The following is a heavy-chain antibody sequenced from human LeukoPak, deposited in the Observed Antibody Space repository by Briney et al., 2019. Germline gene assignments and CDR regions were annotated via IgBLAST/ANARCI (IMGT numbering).Heavy chain of an antibody. Sequence: PSETLSLTCAVYGGSFGGYYWTWLRQSPGKGPEWIGEINHSGSTNYNPSLKRRVFMSVDTAKNQFSLKLNSVSAADTAVYYCARGGYFDSSGYPNPLDYWGQGTLVTVAS. D-gene: IGHD3-22*01. CDR1: GGSFGGYY. V-gene: IGHV4-34*01. CDR3: ARGGYFDSSGYPNPLDY. J-gene: IGHJ4*02. CDR2: INHSGST.